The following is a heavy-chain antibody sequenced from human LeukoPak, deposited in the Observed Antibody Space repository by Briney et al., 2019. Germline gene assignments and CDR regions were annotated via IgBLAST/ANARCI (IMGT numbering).Heavy chain of an antibody. Sequence: GGSLRLSCAVSGFTVSVNYMSCVRQAPGKGLEWVSVIYSGGTIYYTDTVKGRFTISRHNSKNTLYLQMNSLRTEDAAVYYCASGSMFYYWGQGTLVTVSS. V-gene: IGHV3-53*04. CDR3: ASGSMFYY. CDR2: IYSGGTI. J-gene: IGHJ4*02. CDR1: GFTVSVNY. D-gene: IGHD2/OR15-2a*01.